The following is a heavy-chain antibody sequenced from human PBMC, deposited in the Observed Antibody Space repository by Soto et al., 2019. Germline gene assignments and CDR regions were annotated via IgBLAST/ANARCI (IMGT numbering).Heavy chain of an antibody. V-gene: IGHV4-39*01. D-gene: IGHD4-17*01. Sequence: QLQLQESGPGLVKPSETLSLTCTVSGGSISSSSYYWGWIRQPPGKGLEWIGSIYYSGSTYYNPSLKSRVTISVDTSKNQFSLKLSSVTAADTAVYYCARLFHRDYPLQPWGQGTLVTVSS. CDR1: GGSISSSSYY. CDR2: IYYSGST. CDR3: ARLFHRDYPLQP. J-gene: IGHJ5*02.